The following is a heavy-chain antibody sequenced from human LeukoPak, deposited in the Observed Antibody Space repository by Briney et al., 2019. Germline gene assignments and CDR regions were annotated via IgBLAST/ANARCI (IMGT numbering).Heavy chain of an antibody. CDR1: GGTFSSYA. Sequence: SVKVSCKASGGTFSSYAISWVRQAPGQGLEWMGRISPIFGTANYAQKFQGRVTITTDESTSTAYMELSSLRSEDTAVYYCARDGTAVVVVAATHRAFDIWGQGTMVTVSS. D-gene: IGHD2-15*01. J-gene: IGHJ3*02. CDR3: ARDGTAVVVVAATHRAFDI. V-gene: IGHV1-69*05. CDR2: ISPIFGTA.